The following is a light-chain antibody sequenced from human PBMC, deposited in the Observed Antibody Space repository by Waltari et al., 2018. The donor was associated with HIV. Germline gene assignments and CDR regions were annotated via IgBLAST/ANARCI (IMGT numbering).Light chain of an antibody. CDR2: WAS. V-gene: IGKV4-1*01. Sequence: DIVMTQSPDTLAVSAGERATITCTSSQRILYSFDNKNYLAWYQQKPGQPPKLLIYWASTRESGVPDRFSGSGSGTDFTLTIISLQAEDVAVYYCQQYYSTPSFGQGTKVEIK. J-gene: IGKJ1*01. CDR3: QQYYSTPS. CDR1: QRILYSFDNKNY.